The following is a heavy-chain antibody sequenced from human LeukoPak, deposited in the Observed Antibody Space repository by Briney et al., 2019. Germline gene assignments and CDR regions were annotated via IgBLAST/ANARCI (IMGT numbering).Heavy chain of an antibody. J-gene: IGHJ6*03. CDR2: FDPEDGET. D-gene: IGHD1-14*01. CDR1: GYTLTELS. CDR3: ARDNLLSETHYYSYYYMDV. V-gene: IGHV1-24*01. Sequence: EASVKVSCKVSGYTLTELSMHWVRQAPGKGLEWMGGFDPEDGETIYAQKFQGRVTMTEDTSTDTAYMELSSLRSEDTAVYYCARDNLLSETHYYSYYYMDVWGKGTTVTVSS.